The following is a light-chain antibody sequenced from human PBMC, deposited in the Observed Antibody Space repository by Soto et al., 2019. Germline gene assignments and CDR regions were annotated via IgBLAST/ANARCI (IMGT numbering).Light chain of an antibody. CDR3: QQYGSSPLT. CDR1: QSVSSSY. CDR2: GAS. Sequence: EIVLTQSPGTLSLSPGERATLSCRASQSVSSSYLAWYQQKPGQAPRLLIYGASSRATGIPERFSGSGSGTDFTLTISRLEPEDFAVYDCQQYGSSPLTFGPGTKVDIK. J-gene: IGKJ3*01. V-gene: IGKV3-20*01.